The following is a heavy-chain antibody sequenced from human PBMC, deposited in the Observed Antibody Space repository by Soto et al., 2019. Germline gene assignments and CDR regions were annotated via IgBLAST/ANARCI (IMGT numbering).Heavy chain of an antibody. CDR1: GGTFNTYA. J-gene: IGHJ4*02. V-gene: IGHV1-69*01. Sequence: QMQLVQSGAEVKERGSSVKISCKTSGGTFNTYALTWVRQAPGQGLEWIGGIIPIFGIKNVAQRFQGRVTIHAAESLTTAYMEMTSLRSDDTAVYYCAKEAGDHWGQGTLVTVSS. D-gene: IGHD3-10*01. CDR2: IIPIFGIK. CDR3: AKEAGDH.